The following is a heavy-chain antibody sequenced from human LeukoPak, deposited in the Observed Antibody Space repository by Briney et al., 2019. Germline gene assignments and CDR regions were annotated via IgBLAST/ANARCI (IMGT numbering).Heavy chain of an antibody. V-gene: IGHV4-39*07. J-gene: IGHJ6*03. CDR3: ARPNSSSWYYNYYYMDV. CDR1: GGSISNTFYY. D-gene: IGHD6-13*01. CDR2: INYSGST. Sequence: PSETLSLTCTVSGGSISNTFYYWGWIRQPPGKGLEWIGSINYSGSTYYNPSLKSRVTISVDTSKNQFSLKLSSVTAADTAVYYCARPNSSSWYYNYYYMDVWGKGTTVTISS.